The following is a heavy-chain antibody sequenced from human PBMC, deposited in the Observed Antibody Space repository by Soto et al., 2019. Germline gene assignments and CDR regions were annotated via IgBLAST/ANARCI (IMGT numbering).Heavy chain of an antibody. D-gene: IGHD5-12*01. CDR2: IGGRGNSA. J-gene: IGHJ3*01. V-gene: IGHV3-23*01. CDR3: VREGRGSFDF. Sequence: GGSQRLSCAASGCIFTNYAMNWFRQAPGKGLEWVSVIGGRGNSAYYADSVQGRFTISRDNSKNTLSLQMSSLTADDTAIYYCVREGRGSFDFWGRGTMVTVS. CDR1: GCIFTNYA.